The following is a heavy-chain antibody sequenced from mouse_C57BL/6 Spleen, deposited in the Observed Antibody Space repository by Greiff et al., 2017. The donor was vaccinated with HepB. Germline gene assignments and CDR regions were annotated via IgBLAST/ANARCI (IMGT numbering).Heavy chain of an antibody. CDR1: GFSLSTSGMG. CDR2: IYWDDDK. D-gene: IGHD1-1*01. J-gene: IGHJ3*01. CDR3: ARDGDYGSSYGFAY. V-gene: IGHV8-12*01. Sequence: QVTLKESGPGILQSSQTLSLTCSFSGFSLSTSGMGVSWIRQPSGKGLEWLAHIYWDDDKRYNPSLKSRLTISKDTSRNQVFLKITSVDTADTATYYCARDGDYGSSYGFAYWGQGTLVTVSA.